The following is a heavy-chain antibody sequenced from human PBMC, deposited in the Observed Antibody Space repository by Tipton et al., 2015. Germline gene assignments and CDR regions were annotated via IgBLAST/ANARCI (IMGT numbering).Heavy chain of an antibody. CDR1: GYTFTGYY. V-gene: IGHV1-46*01. D-gene: IGHD3-10*01. J-gene: IGHJ4*02. CDR3: ARGWFGESLNSGDY. Sequence: QSGAEVKKPGASVKLSCETSGYTFTGYYMHWVRQAPGQGLEWMGVINPSYNNATYAQKFEGRVSMTRDTSPRTLYMELSSLRSDDTAVYYCARGWFGESLNSGDYWGQGTLVTVSS. CDR2: INPSYNNA.